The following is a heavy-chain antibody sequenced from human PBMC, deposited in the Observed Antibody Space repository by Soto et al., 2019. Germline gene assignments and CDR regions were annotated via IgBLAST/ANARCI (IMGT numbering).Heavy chain of an antibody. CDR2: MEPSTGRT. Sequence: ASVKVSCRASGYSFTSLDINWVRQTAGQGLEWMGWMEPSTGRTGYAQKFQGRVTMTRDTSINTAYMELTTLTSDDTAFYYCARGVSAGVDYWGQGTLVTVSS. D-gene: IGHD1-26*01. J-gene: IGHJ4*02. CDR3: ARGVSAGVDY. CDR1: GYSFTSLD. V-gene: IGHV1-8*01.